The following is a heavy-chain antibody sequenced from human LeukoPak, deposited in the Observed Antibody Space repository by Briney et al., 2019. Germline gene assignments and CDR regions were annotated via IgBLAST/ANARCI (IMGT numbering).Heavy chain of an antibody. Sequence: GGSLRLSCAASGFTFSSYWMHWVRQAPGKGLVWVSRINSDGSSTSYADSVKGRFTISGDNAKNTLYLQMNSLRAEDTAVYYCARSGYDFDAFDIWGQGTMVTVSS. V-gene: IGHV3-74*01. J-gene: IGHJ3*02. CDR3: ARSGYDFDAFDI. CDR1: GFTFSSYW. D-gene: IGHD5-12*01. CDR2: INSDGSST.